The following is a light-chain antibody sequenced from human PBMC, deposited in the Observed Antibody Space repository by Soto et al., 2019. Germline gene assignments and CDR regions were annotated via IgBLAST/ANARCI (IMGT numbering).Light chain of an antibody. J-gene: IGKJ4*01. CDR1: QNIGTW. CDR3: QQYNSYLLT. V-gene: IGKV1-5*01. Sequence: DIQMTQSPSTLSALVGDRVTITCRASQNIGTWLAWYQQKPGKAPKLLIYEGCTLVGGVPSRFSGSGSGTEFTLTICSLQPDDFATYYCQQYNSYLLTFGGGTKVEIQ. CDR2: EGC.